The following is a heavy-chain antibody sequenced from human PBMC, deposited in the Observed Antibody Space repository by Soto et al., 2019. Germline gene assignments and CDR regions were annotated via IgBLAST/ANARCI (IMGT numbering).Heavy chain of an antibody. CDR3: ARMWGGYNSH. D-gene: IGHD6-25*01. Sequence: PSETLSLTCAVYGGSFSVSGYYWSWIRQPPGKGLEWIGEINQSGSTNCNPSLKSRVTMSVDTSKNQFSLKLSSVTAADTAVYFCARMWGGYNSHWGQGTQVTAPQ. CDR1: GGSFSVSGYY. CDR2: INQSGST. V-gene: IGHV4-34*01. J-gene: IGHJ4*02.